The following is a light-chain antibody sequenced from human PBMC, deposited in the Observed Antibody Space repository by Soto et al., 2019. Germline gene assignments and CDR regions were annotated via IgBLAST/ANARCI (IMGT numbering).Light chain of an antibody. J-gene: IGLJ1*01. CDR1: ISDFVVYNY. CDR3: SSHTTTSSALQV. V-gene: IGLV2-14*01. CDR2: GVS. Sequence: QSVLTQPASVSGSPGQSITISCTGTISDFVVYNYVSWYQQYPGKAPKIILYGVSNRPSGVSNRFSGSKSGNTASLTISGLQAEDEADYYCSSHTTTSSALQVFGTGTKVTVL.